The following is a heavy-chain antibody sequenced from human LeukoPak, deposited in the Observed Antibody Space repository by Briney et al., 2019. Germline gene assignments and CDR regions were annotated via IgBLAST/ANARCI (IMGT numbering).Heavy chain of an antibody. Sequence: GGSLRLSCAASGFTFSSYAMHWVRQAPGKGLEWVAVISYDGSNKYYADSVKGRFTISRDNSKNTLYLQMNSLRAEDTAVYYCARGMVSYWGQGTLVTVSS. V-gene: IGHV3-30-3*01. J-gene: IGHJ4*02. CDR2: ISYDGSNK. D-gene: IGHD2-8*01. CDR1: GFTFSSYA. CDR3: ARGMVSY.